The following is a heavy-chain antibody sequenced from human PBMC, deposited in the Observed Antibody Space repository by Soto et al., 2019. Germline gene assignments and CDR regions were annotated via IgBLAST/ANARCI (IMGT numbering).Heavy chain of an antibody. Sequence: SETLSLTCTVSGGSISSYYWSWIRQPPGKGLEWIGYIYYSGSTNYNPSLKSRVTISVDTSKNQFSLKLSSVTAADTAVYYCARGYSSGWSYYYGMDVWGQGTRVTVCS. D-gene: IGHD6-19*01. V-gene: IGHV4-59*01. J-gene: IGHJ6*02. CDR1: GGSISSYY. CDR2: IYYSGST. CDR3: ARGYSSGWSYYYGMDV.